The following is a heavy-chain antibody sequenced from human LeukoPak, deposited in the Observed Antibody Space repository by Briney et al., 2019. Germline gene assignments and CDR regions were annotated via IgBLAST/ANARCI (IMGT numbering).Heavy chain of an antibody. J-gene: IGHJ3*02. V-gene: IGHV4-59*08. CDR2: IYYSGST. CDR1: GGSISSYY. CDR3: ARQRQQLVYDAFDI. D-gene: IGHD6-13*01. Sequence: SETLSLTCTVSGGSISSYYWSWIRQPPGKGLEWIGYIYYSGSTNYNPSLKSRVTISVDSSKNQFSLKRSSVTAADTAVYCCARQRQQLVYDAFDIWGQGTMVTVSS.